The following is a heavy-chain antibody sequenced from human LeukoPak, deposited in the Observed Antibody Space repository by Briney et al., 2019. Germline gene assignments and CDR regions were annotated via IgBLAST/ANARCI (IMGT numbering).Heavy chain of an antibody. J-gene: IGHJ6*03. CDR2: IRYDGSNK. CDR1: GFTFSSYG. CDR3: AKDSGGKAYYYYYMDV. Sequence: GGSLRLSCAASGFTFSSYGMHWVRQAPGKGLEWVAFIRYDGSNKYYADSVKGRFTISRDNSKNTLYLQMNSLRAEDTAVYYCAKDSGGKAYYYYYMDVWGKGTTVTVSS. D-gene: IGHD4-23*01. V-gene: IGHV3-30*02.